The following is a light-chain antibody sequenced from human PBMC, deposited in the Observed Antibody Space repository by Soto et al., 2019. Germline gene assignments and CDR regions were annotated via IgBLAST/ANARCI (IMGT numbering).Light chain of an antibody. CDR2: EVS. Sequence: QSALTQPASVSGSPGQSITISCTGTSSDVGGYQYVSWYQQHPGKAPKLMIYEVSNRPSGISNRFSGSKSGNTASLAISGLQAEDEADYHCSSYTRSSTWVFGGGTKLTVL. J-gene: IGLJ3*02. CDR1: SSDVGGYQY. CDR3: SSYTRSSTWV. V-gene: IGLV2-14*01.